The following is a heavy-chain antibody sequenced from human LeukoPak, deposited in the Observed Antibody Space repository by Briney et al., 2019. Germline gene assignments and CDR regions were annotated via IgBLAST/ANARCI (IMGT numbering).Heavy chain of an antibody. CDR2: INHSGST. J-gene: IGHJ4*02. V-gene: IGHV4-34*01. Sequence: PSETLSLTCAVYGGSFSGYYWSWIRQPPGKGLEWIGEINHSGSTNYNPSLKSRVTISVDTSKNQFSLKLSSVTAADTAVYYCARGSSYYDFWSGYYHFDYWGQGTMVTVSS. CDR1: GGSFSGYY. CDR3: ARGSSYYDFWSGYYHFDY. D-gene: IGHD3-3*01.